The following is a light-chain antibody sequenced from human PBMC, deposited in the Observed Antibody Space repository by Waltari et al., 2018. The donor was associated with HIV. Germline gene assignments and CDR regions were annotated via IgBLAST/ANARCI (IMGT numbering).Light chain of an antibody. J-gene: IGLJ2*01. CDR2: YDS. CDR1: NMRVTS. CDR3: QVWDSSSGVV. Sequence: SYVLTQSPSVPGAPGTTARITCGVNNMRVTSRLWSQQKPVQHPVLVIYYDSDRPAGIPERFSGSNSGNTATLSISRVEAGDEADYYCQVWDSSSGVVFGRGTMLTVL. V-gene: IGLV3-21*04.